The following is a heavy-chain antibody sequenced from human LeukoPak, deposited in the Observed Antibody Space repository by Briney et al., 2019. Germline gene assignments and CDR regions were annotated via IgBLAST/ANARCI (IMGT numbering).Heavy chain of an antibody. J-gene: IGHJ4*02. V-gene: IGHV3-21*04. D-gene: IGHD3-22*01. Sequence: GGSLRLSCAASGFTFSSYSMNWVRQAPGKGLEWVSSISSSSSYIYYADSVKGRFTISRDNSKNTLYLQMNSLRAEDTAVYYCAKPPYYYDSSGYYGPFDYWGQGTLVTVSS. CDR3: AKPPYYYDSSGYYGPFDY. CDR1: GFTFSSYS. CDR2: ISSSSSYI.